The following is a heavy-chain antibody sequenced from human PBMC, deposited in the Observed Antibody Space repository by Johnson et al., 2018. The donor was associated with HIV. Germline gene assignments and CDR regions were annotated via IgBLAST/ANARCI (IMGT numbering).Heavy chain of an antibody. V-gene: IGHV3-23*04. CDR1: GFTFSSYA. CDR3: AKGRGSPPGAFDI. D-gene: IGHD1-26*01. Sequence: VQLVESGGGLVQPGGSLRLSCAASGFTFSSYAMSWVRQAPGKGLEWVSAISGSGGSTYYADSVKGRFTISRDNSKTTLYLQMTSLRAEDTAVYYCAKGRGSPPGAFDIWGQGTMVTVSS. J-gene: IGHJ3*02. CDR2: ISGSGGST.